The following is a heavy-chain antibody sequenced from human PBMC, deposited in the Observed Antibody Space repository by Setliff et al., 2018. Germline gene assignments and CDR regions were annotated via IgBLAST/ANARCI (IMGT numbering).Heavy chain of an antibody. Sequence: ASVKVSCKTSGYTFTDYYIHWVRQAPGEGLEWMGWLNPKNNDTSHAQKFLGRVTMTRDTSISAAYMELITLRSDDTALYYCARDPLPKHYDVVTGYYSAPNYYYMDVWGKGTTVTVSS. CDR2: LNPKNNDT. CDR3: ARDPLPKHYDVVTGYYSAPNYYYMDV. V-gene: IGHV1-2*02. CDR1: GYTFTDYY. D-gene: IGHD3-9*01. J-gene: IGHJ6*03.